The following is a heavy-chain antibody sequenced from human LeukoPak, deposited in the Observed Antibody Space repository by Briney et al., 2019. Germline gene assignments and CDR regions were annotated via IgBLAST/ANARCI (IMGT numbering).Heavy chain of an antibody. D-gene: IGHD3-16*01. CDR1: GFTFSSYV. CDR2: ISYDGSNK. V-gene: IGHV3-30*04. J-gene: IGHJ4*02. Sequence: GRSLRLSCAASGFTFSSYVMDWVRQAPGKGLEWVAAISYDGSNKYYADFVKGRFTISRDNSKNTLYLQMNSLRAEDTAVYYCAKDSSMITFNWGQGTLVTVSS. CDR3: AKDSSMITFN.